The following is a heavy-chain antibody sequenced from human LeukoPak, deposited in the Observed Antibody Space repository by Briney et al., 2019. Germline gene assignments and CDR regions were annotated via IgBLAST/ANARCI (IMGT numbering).Heavy chain of an antibody. D-gene: IGHD2-15*01. Sequence: GRSLRLSCEAPGFRFDDYAMHWVRQAPGKGLEWVSGLSYNRGYIGYADSVKGRFTISRDNAKNSLYLQMNSLRAEDTALYYCVKDTLSRIWLDPFYILGQGTMVTVSS. CDR2: LSYNRGYI. CDR1: GFRFDDYA. CDR3: VKDTLSRIWLDPFYI. V-gene: IGHV3-9*01. J-gene: IGHJ3*02.